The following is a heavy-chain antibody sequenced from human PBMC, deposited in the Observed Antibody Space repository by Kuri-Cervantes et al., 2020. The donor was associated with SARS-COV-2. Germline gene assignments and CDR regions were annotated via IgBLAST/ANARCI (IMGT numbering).Heavy chain of an antibody. CDR1: GFTFSGHW. Sequence: LSLTCAASGFTFSGHWIHWVRQAPGKGLVWVSRINPDGSYTNNADSVKGRFTLSRDNAKNMLFLQMNSLRAEDTAVYYCARDLKVATGGFLISHWSDPWGQGTLVTVSS. CDR3: ARDLKVATGGFLISHWSDP. V-gene: IGHV3-74*01. J-gene: IGHJ5*02. CDR2: INPDGSYT. D-gene: IGHD5-12*01.